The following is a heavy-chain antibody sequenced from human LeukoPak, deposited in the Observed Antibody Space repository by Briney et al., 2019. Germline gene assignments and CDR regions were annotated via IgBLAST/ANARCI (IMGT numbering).Heavy chain of an antibody. Sequence: SETLSLTCTVSGGSISSSSYYWGWIRQPPGKGLEWIGSIYYSGSTYYNPSLKSRVTISVDTSKNQFSLKLSSVTAADTAVYYCARRVLVVVVAATGGGAFDIWGQGTMVTVSS. CDR1: GGSISSSSYY. J-gene: IGHJ3*02. CDR2: IYYSGST. CDR3: ARRVLVVVVAATGGGAFDI. D-gene: IGHD2-15*01. V-gene: IGHV4-39*01.